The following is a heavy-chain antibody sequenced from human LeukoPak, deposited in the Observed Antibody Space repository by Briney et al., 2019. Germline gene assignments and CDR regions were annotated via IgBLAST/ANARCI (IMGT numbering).Heavy chain of an antibody. CDR3: ARDEVGDYSGYYRYWYFDL. J-gene: IGHJ2*01. V-gene: IGHV4-31*03. CDR2: IYYSGST. Sequence: ESGPGLVKPSQTLSLTCTVSGGSITSGGYYWSWIRQHPGKGLEWIGYIYYSGSTYYNPSLSSRVTISIDTSKTQFSLKLSSVTAADTAVYYCARDEVGDYSGYYRYWYFDLWGRGTPVTVSS. D-gene: IGHD3-22*01. CDR1: GGSITSGGYY.